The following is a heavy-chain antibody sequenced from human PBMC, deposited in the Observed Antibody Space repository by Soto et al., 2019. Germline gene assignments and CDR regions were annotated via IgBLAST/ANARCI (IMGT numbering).Heavy chain of an antibody. J-gene: IGHJ6*02. CDR3: ARVSGIYYYGMDV. V-gene: IGHV4-34*01. CDR1: GGSFSGYY. CDR2: INHSGST. Sequence: PSETLSLTCAVYGGSFSGYYWTWIRQPPGTGLEWIGEINHSGSTNYNPSLKSRVTISVDTSKNQFSLKLSSVTAADTAVYYCARVSGIYYYGMDVWGQGTTVTVS. D-gene: IGHD3-10*01.